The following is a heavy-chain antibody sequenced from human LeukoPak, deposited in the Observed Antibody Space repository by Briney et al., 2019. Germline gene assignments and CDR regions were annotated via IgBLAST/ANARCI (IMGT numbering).Heavy chain of an antibody. J-gene: IGHJ5*02. V-gene: IGHV4-4*07. Sequence: PSETLSLTCTVSGGSISSYYWSWLRQPAGKGLEWIGRIYTSGSTNYNPSLKSRVTMSVDTSKNQFSLKLSSVTAADTAVYYCARDATMVRDLVLANWFDPWGQGTLVTVSS. CDR3: ARDATMVRDLVLANWFDP. D-gene: IGHD3-10*01. CDR1: GGSISSYY. CDR2: IYTSGST.